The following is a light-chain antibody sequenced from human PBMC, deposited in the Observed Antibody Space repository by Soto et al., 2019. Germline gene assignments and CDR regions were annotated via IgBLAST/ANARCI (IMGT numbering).Light chain of an antibody. CDR1: TSNIGTFY. V-gene: IGLV1-47*02. J-gene: IGLJ1*01. Sequence: QSVLTQPPSASSTPGQTVTISFSGSTSNIGTFYVYWYQHLPGTAPKLLLYLGDQRASGVSDRFSGSKSGTSASLAINGLRSDDEAEYYCAAWDDNLNAYVFGSGTKLTVL. CDR3: AAWDDNLNAYV. CDR2: LGD.